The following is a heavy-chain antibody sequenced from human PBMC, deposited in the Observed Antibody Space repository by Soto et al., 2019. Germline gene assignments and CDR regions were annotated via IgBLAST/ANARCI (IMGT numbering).Heavy chain of an antibody. J-gene: IGHJ4*02. D-gene: IGHD4-17*01. Sequence: SETLSLTCTVSGDSISSASYFWGCSRQPPGKGLEWIGSVYFVGNSNYNPSLKSRVSISVDASKNQFSLRLSSMTAADTGVYYCVRSYGDYVNGVKRGYFDFWGQGTLVTVSS. CDR3: VRSYGDYVNGVKRGYFDF. CDR2: VYFVGNS. CDR1: GDSISSASYF. V-gene: IGHV4-39*01.